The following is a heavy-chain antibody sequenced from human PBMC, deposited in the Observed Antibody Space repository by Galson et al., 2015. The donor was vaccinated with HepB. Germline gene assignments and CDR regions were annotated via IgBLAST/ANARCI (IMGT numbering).Heavy chain of an antibody. J-gene: IGHJ2*01. V-gene: IGHV4-4*02. Sequence: ETLSLTCAVSGGSISSSNWWSWVRQPPGKGLEWIGEIYHSGSTNYNPSLKSRVTISVDKSKNQFSLKLSSVTAADTAVYYCARAGPVLRFLEWFRPQYQAHWYFDLWGRGTLVTVSS. CDR2: IYHSGST. CDR1: GGSISSSNW. CDR3: ARAGPVLRFLEWFRPQYQAHWYFDL. D-gene: IGHD3-3*01.